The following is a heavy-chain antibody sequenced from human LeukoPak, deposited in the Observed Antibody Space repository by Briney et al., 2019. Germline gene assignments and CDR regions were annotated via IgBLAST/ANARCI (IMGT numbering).Heavy chain of an antibody. CDR1: GFTFSYYV. V-gene: IGHV3-23*01. CDR3: AKRGPGPVAGSYDY. Sequence: GGSLSLSCAASGFTFSYYVINWVRQAPGEGLELVSAIGANGDTFYADSVRGRFTISRDNSNNAVHLQMNSLRVDDSAIYYCAKRGPGPVAGSYDYWGQGTLVTVSS. D-gene: IGHD6-19*01. J-gene: IGHJ4*02. CDR2: IGANGDT.